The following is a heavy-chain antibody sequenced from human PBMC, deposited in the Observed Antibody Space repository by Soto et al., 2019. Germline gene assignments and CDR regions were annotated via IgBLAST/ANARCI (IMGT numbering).Heavy chain of an antibody. D-gene: IGHD2-15*01. Sequence: EVQLLESGGGLVHPGGSLRLSCAASGFTFRMYAMSWVRQAPGKGLEWVSTIGGSGGGTSYADIVRGRFTISRDDSQNTLFLQMTSLRIEDTAVDYCAKHAPGSGWLSDCWGQGTLVTVSS. CDR2: IGGSGGGT. CDR3: AKHAPGSGWLSDC. CDR1: GFTFRMYA. J-gene: IGHJ4*02. V-gene: IGHV3-23*01.